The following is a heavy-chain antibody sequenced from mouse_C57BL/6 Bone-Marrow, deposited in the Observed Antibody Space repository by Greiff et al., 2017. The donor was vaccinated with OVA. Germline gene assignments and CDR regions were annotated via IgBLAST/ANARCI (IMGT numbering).Heavy chain of an antibody. CDR2: INPGSGGT. V-gene: IGHV1-54*01. CDR3: AVGGLLDY. J-gene: IGHJ4*01. D-gene: IGHD1-1*02. Sequence: VKLMESGAELVRPGTSVKVSCKASGYAFTNYLIEWVKQRPGQGLEWIGVINPGSGGTNYNEKFKGKATLTADKSSSTAYMQLSSLTSEDSAVYFCAVGGLLDYWGQGTSVTVSS. CDR1: GYAFTNYL.